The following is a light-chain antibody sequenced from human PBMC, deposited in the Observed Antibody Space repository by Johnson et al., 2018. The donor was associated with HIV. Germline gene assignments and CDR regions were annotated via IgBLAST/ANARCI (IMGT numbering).Light chain of an antibody. CDR1: SSNIGNNY. J-gene: IGLJ1*01. Sequence: QSVLTQPPSVSAAPGQKVTISCSGSSSNIGNNYVSWYQQLPGTAPKLLIYDNNKRPSGIPDRFSGSKSGTSATLGITGLQTGDEADYYCGTWDSSLWGVFGTWTKVTVL. CDR3: GTWDSSLWGV. CDR2: DNN. V-gene: IGLV1-51*01.